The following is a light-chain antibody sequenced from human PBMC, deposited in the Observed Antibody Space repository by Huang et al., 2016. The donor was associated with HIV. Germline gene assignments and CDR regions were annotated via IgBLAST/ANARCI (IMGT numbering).Light chain of an antibody. CDR3: MQGAHLPWT. CDR2: EAS. J-gene: IGKJ1*01. V-gene: IGKV2-29*02. CDR1: QSLLQRDGKTY. Sequence: EIVLTQTPLFLSVTPGQPASISCKSSQSLLQRDGKTYLCWYLQKPGQSPHLLIYEASGRLCGVPDRFNGSGSGTDFTLKISRVEAEDVGVYFCMQGAHLPWTFGQGTTVDIK.